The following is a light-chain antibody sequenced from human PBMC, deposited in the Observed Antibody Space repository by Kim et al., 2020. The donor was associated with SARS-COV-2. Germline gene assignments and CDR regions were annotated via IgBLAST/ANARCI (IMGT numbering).Light chain of an antibody. CDR1: SSDVGGYNY. Sequence: QSALTQPASVSGSPGQSITISCTGTSSDVGGYNYVSWYQQHPGKAPKLMIYDVSNRPSGVSNRFSGSKSGNTASLTISGLQAEDGADYYCSSYTSSSTLDVVFGGGTQQTVL. J-gene: IGLJ2*01. CDR3: SSYTSSSTLDVV. V-gene: IGLV2-14*03. CDR2: DVS.